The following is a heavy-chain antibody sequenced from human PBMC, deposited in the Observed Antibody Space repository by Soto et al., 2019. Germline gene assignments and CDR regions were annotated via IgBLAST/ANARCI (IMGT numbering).Heavy chain of an antibody. CDR2: IIPIFGTA. J-gene: IGHJ4*02. CDR1: GGTFSSYA. V-gene: IGHV1-69*13. D-gene: IGHD5-18*01. Sequence: GASVKVSCKASGGTFSSYAISWVRQAPGQGLEWMGGIIPIFGTANYAQKFQGRVTITADESTSTAYMELSSLRSEDTAVYYCARGGRQLWQPYYFDYWGQGTLVTVSS. CDR3: ARGGRQLWQPYYFDY.